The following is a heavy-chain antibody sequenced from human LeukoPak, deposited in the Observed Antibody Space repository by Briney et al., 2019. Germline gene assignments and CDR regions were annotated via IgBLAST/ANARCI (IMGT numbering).Heavy chain of an antibody. V-gene: IGHV4-39*07. CDR3: ARSPGGYKSPIDY. D-gene: IGHD5-24*01. CDR2: IYYSGST. CDR1: GGSISSSSYY. J-gene: IGHJ4*02. Sequence: SETLSLTCTVSGGSISSSSYYWGWIRQPPGKGLEWIGSIYYSGSTNYNPSLKSRVTISVDTSKNQFSLKLSSVTAADTAVYYCARSPGGYKSPIDYWGQGTLVTVSS.